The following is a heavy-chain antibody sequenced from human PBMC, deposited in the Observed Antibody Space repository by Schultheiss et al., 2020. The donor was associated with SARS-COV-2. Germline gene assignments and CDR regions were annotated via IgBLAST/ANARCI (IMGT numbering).Heavy chain of an antibody. Sequence: GGSLRLSCAASGFTFSSYSMNWVRQAPGKGLEWVSAISGSGGSTYYADSVKGRFTISRDNSKNTLYLQMNSLRTEDTALYYCAKDRGYCSGGSCYSAVLDYWGQGTLVTVSS. CDR1: GFTFSSYS. D-gene: IGHD2-15*01. CDR2: ISGSGGST. V-gene: IGHV3-23*01. CDR3: AKDRGYCSGGSCYSAVLDY. J-gene: IGHJ4*02.